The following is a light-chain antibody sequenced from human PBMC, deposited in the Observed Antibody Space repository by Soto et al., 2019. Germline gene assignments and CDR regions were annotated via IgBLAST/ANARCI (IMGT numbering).Light chain of an antibody. CDR2: GAS. V-gene: IGKV3-20*01. J-gene: IGKJ1*01. CDR3: QQYGSSPWT. CDR1: QSVTGSY. Sequence: EIVLTQSPGTLSLSLGERATLSCRASQSVTGSYLAWYQQEPGQAPRLLIYGASSRATGIPDRFSGSGSGTDFTLTISRLEPEDFAVYFCQQYGSSPWTFGQGTKVDIK.